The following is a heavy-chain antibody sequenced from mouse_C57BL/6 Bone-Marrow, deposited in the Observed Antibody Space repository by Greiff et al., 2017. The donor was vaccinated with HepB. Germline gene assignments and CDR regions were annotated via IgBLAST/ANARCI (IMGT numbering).Heavy chain of an antibody. CDR2: ISYDGSN. CDR3: ARMTITTVVAKNYFDY. D-gene: IGHD1-1*01. V-gene: IGHV3-6*01. J-gene: IGHJ2*01. CDR1: GYSITSGYY. Sequence: VQLQEPGPGLVKPSQSLSLTCSVTGYSITSGYYWNWIRQFPGNKLEWMGYISYDGSNNYNPSLKNRITITLDTSKNQFFLKLKSVTTEDTATYYCARMTITTVVAKNYFDYWGQGTTLTVSS.